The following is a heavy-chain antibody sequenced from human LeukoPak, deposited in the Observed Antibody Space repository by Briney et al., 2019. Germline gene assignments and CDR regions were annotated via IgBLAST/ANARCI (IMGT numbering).Heavy chain of an antibody. V-gene: IGHV4-61*01. D-gene: IGHD3-3*01. Sequence: SETLSLTCTVSGGSVSSGSYYWSWIRQPPGKGLEWIGYIYYSGSTNYNPSLKSRVTISVDTSKNQFSLKLSSVTAADTAVYYCARQETYYDFWSGYYNRGWFDPWGQGTLVTVSS. J-gene: IGHJ5*02. CDR1: GGSVSSGSYY. CDR2: IYYSGST. CDR3: ARQETYYDFWSGYYNRGWFDP.